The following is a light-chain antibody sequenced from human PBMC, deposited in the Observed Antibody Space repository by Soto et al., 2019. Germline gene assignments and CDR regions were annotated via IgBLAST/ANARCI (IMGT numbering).Light chain of an antibody. J-gene: IGKJ1*01. CDR1: QSISSW. V-gene: IGKV1-5*03. CDR2: KAS. CDR3: QHYNSYPVT. Sequence: DIQMTQAPSTLSASVGGRVTITCRASQSISSWLAWYQQKPGKAPKLLIYKASSLEGGVPSRFSGSGSGTEFTLTISSLQPDDFASYYCQHYNSYPVTFGQGTKVDIK.